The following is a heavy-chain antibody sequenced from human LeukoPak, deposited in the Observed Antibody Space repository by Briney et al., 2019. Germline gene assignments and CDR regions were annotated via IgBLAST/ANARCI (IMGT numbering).Heavy chain of an antibody. D-gene: IGHD5-18*01. V-gene: IGHV4-59*01. CDR1: GGSISSYY. CDR2: IYYSGST. J-gene: IGHJ4*02. CDR3: ARLPVAAGYSYGAYYFDY. Sequence: PSETLSLTCTVSGGSISSYYWSWIRQPPGKGLEWIGYIYYSGSTNYNPSLKSRVTISVDTSKNQFSLKLSSVTAADTAVCYCARLPVAAGYSYGAYYFDYWGQGTLVTVSS.